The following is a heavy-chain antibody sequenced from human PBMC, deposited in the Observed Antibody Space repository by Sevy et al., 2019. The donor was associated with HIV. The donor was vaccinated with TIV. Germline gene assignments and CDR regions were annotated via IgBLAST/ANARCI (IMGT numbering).Heavy chain of an antibody. V-gene: IGHV4-59*01. Sequence: SETLSLTCSVSGGSISSYFWTWVRQSPGKGLEWIGNIYFTGNTDYSPSLTSRVTLSLATSKSQFSLTLKSVTAADTAIYFCASDSTARPRVLDYWGQGTLVTVSS. CDR3: ASDSTARPRVLDY. CDR1: GGSISSYF. D-gene: IGHD6-6*01. J-gene: IGHJ4*02. CDR2: IYFTGNT.